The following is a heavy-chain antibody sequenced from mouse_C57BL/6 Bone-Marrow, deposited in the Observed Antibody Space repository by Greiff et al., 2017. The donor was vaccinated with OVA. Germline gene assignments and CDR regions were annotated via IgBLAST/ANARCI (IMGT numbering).Heavy chain of an antibody. CDR1: GFTFSSYG. CDR3: SPSLSPWFAY. V-gene: IGHV5-6*01. Sequence: DVQLVESGGDLVKPGGSLKLSCAASGFTFSSYGMSWVRQTPDKRLEWVATISSGGSYTYYPDSVKGRFTISRDNAKNTLYLQMSSLKSEDTAMYYCSPSLSPWFAYWGQGTLVTVSA. J-gene: IGHJ3*01. CDR2: ISSGGSYT.